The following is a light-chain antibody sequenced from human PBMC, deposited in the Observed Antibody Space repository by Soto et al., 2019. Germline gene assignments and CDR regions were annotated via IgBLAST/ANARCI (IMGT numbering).Light chain of an antibody. J-gene: IGKJ2*01. CDR3: QQYSSLPHT. Sequence: ESVLTQSPGPLSLSPGERATLSCRASQSVTNRYFAWYQQRPGQAPRLLIYGISNRATGIPDRFSGSVSGTDFTLTISRLEPEDFVVYYCQQYSSLPHTFGQGTKLEVK. CDR2: GIS. V-gene: IGKV3-20*01. CDR1: QSVTNRY.